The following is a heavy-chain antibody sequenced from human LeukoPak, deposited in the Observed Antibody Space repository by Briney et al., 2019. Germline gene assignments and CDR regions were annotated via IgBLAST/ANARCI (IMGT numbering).Heavy chain of an antibody. D-gene: IGHD5-24*01. Sequence: GRTLRLSCAASGFTSSNSWMHWVRQVPGPGLLWVSRMSSDRSSSLYADSGTGRFTISRDNAKNTMYLHMKSLRAEETAVYYCARMAIAFDYWGQGTLVTVSS. CDR3: ARMAIAFDY. CDR2: MSSDRSSS. V-gene: IGHV3-74*01. J-gene: IGHJ4*02. CDR1: GFTSSNSW.